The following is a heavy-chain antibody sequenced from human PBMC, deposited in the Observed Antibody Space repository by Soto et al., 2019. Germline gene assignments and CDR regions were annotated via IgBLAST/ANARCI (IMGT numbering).Heavy chain of an antibody. CDR1: GGSISSGDYY. J-gene: IGHJ6*02. CDR3: GTMPIVVEPAPMDV. D-gene: IGHD2-2*01. V-gene: IGHV4-30-4*01. Sequence: ASETLSRTCPVSGGSISSGDYYWSWIRQPPGKVLEWIGYIYYSGSTSYNASLKSRTSISADPSNNQFSLKLHSFTAEDTAVYFCGTMPIVVEPAPMDVWGPVTSVTVSS. CDR2: IYYSGST.